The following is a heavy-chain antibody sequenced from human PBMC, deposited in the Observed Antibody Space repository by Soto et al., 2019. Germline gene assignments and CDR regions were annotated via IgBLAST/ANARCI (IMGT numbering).Heavy chain of an antibody. CDR2: ISYDGSNK. J-gene: IGHJ4*02. CDR3: AREADTAMVNSFDY. D-gene: IGHD5-18*01. V-gene: IGHV3-30-3*01. Sequence: QVQLVESGGGVVQPGRSLRLSCAASGFTFSSYARHWVRQAPGKGLEWVAVISYDGSNKYYADSVKGRFTISRDNSKNTQYLQMNSLRAEDTAVYYCAREADTAMVNSFDYWGQGTLVTVSS. CDR1: GFTFSSYA.